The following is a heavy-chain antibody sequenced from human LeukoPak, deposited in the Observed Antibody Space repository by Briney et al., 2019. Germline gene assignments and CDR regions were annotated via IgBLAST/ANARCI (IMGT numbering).Heavy chain of an antibody. D-gene: IGHD2-2*01. CDR2: ISAYNSNT. CDR3: ARDLGYCSTTSCLRNWFDP. J-gene: IGHJ5*02. V-gene: IGHV1-18*01. Sequence: ASVKVSCKASGYTFTSYGISWVRQAPGQGLEWMGWISAYNSNTNYARKLQGRVTMTTDTSTSTVYMELRSLRSDDTAVYYCARDLGYCSTTSCLRNWFDPWGQGTLVTVSS. CDR1: GYTFTSYG.